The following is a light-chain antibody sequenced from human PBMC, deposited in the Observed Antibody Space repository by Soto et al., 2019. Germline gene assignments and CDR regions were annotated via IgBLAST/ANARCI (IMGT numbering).Light chain of an antibody. Sequence: QSALTQPASVSGSPGQSITISCTGTSSDVGSYSLVSWYQQHPGKAPKLMIYEVTKRPSGVSNRFSGSKSDNTASLTISGLQADDEADYYCCSYAGSSAYWVFGGGTQLTVL. CDR2: EVT. CDR1: SSDVGSYSL. J-gene: IGLJ3*02. CDR3: CSYAGSSAYWV. V-gene: IGLV2-23*02.